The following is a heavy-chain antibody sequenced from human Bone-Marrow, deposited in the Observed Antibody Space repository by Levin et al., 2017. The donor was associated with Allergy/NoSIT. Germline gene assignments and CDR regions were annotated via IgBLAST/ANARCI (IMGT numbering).Heavy chain of an antibody. CDR3: AIGGYSYGSAPQYRYYYGRQV. V-gene: IGHV1-69*10. J-gene: IGHJ6*02. D-gene: IGHD5-18*01. Sequence: TWVRQSPGQGLAWVGGTIPSLNISHYAQKFQGRVTITADESTGTAYMDLSSLTSEDTALYYCAIGGYSYGSAPQYRYYYGRQVWGQGTTVTVAS. CDR2: TIPSLNIS.